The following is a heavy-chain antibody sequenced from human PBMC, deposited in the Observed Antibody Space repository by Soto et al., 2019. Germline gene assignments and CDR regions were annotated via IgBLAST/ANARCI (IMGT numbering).Heavy chain of an antibody. CDR1: GYTFTDYY. CDR3: ARSVSFITPRPDY. V-gene: IGHV1-2*02. CDR2: INPNNGDT. D-gene: IGHD6-6*01. J-gene: IGHJ4*02. Sequence: VASVKVSCKASGYTFTDYYLHWVRQAPGQGLECMGWINPNNGDTNYAQKFQGRVTMTRDTSISTAYMEVSRLRSDDTAVYYCARSVSFITPRPDYWGQGTLVTVSS.